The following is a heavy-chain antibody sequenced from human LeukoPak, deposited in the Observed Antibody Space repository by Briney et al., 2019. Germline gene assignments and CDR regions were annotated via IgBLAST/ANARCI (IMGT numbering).Heavy chain of an antibody. CDR3: ARSYTYYYDSSGYYQYYFDY. CDR2: INHSGST. J-gene: IGHJ4*02. CDR1: GGSFSGYY. D-gene: IGHD3-22*01. Sequence: SETLSLTCAVYGGSFSGYYWSWIRQPPGKGLEWIGEINHSGSTNYNPSLESRVTISVDTSKNQFSLKLSSVTAADTAVYYCARSYTYYYDSSGYYQYYFDYWGQGTLVTVSS. V-gene: IGHV4-34*01.